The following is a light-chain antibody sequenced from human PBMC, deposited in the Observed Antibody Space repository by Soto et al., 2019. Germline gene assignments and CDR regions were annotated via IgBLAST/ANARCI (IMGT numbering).Light chain of an antibody. CDR3: SSCAGSSYWV. CDR2: DVS. Sequence: QSVLTQPPSASGAPGQSVTISCTGTSSDVGGYNYVSWYQQHPGKAPKLMISDVSKRPSGVPDRFSGSKSGNTASLTVSGVEDEDEYYYHCSSCAGSSYWVFGGGTKLTVL. V-gene: IGLV2-8*01. CDR1: SSDVGGYNY. J-gene: IGLJ2*01.